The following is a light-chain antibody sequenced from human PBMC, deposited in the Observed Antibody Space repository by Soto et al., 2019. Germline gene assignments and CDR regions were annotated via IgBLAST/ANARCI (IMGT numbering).Light chain of an antibody. J-gene: IGKJ4*01. V-gene: IGKV3-11*01. Sequence: EIELTQSPATLSLSPGERATLSCRASQSVSSYLAWYQQKPGQAPRLLIYDASNRATGVPARFSGSGSGTDFTLTISSLEPEDVAVYYCQQRSDWPLTFGGGTKVEIK. CDR3: QQRSDWPLT. CDR1: QSVSSY. CDR2: DAS.